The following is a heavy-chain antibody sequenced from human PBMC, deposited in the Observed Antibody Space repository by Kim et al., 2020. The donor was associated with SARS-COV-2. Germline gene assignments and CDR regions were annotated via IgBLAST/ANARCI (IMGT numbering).Heavy chain of an antibody. CDR2: ISSSGSTK. CDR1: GFTFSDYY. Sequence: GGSLRLSCAASGFTFSDYYMSWIRQAPGKGLEWVSYISSSGSTKYYADSVKGRFTISRAKNSLNLQMNSLRAEDTAVYYCARDQEFSSRWHDYWGLGTLVTVSS. D-gene: IGHD6-13*01. V-gene: IGHV3-11*04. J-gene: IGHJ4*02. CDR3: ARDQEFSSRWHDY.